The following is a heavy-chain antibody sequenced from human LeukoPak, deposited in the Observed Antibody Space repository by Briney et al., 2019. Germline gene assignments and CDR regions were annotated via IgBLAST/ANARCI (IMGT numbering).Heavy chain of an antibody. J-gene: IGHJ4*02. CDR1: GYTFTSYG. V-gene: IGHV1-18*01. Sequence: GASVNVSCTASGYTFTSYGISWVRQAPGQGLEWMGWISAYNGNTNYAQKLQGRVTMTTDTSTSTAYMELRSLRSDDTAVYYCAREGVYGGNVRYFDYWGQGTLVTVSS. D-gene: IGHD4-23*01. CDR3: AREGVYGGNVRYFDY. CDR2: ISAYNGNT.